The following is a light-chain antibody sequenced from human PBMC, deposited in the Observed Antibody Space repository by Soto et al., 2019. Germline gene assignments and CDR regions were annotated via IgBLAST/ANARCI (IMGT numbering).Light chain of an antibody. J-gene: IGKJ1*01. V-gene: IGKV2-28*01. Sequence: DIVMTQSPLSLPVTPGEPASISCRSSQSLQHSNGYNYLDWYVQKPGQSPQLLIYLASNRASGVPERVSGSGSGTDFTLKISRVEAEDVGTYYCMQALQTPAFGQGTKLEIK. CDR2: LAS. CDR1: QSLQHSNGYNY. CDR3: MQALQTPA.